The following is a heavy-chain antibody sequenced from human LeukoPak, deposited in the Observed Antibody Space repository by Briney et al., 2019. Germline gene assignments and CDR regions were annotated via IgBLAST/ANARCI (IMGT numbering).Heavy chain of an antibody. D-gene: IGHD5-12*01. J-gene: IGHJ5*02. CDR3: AKGSEAWISSDWFDP. CDR1: GYTFTGYY. Sequence: ASVKVSCKASGYTFTGYYMHWVRQAPGQGLEWMGIINPSGGSTSYAQKFQGRVTMTRDTSTSTVYMELSSLRSEDTAVYYCAKGSEAWISSDWFDPWGQGTLVTVSS. CDR2: INPSGGST. V-gene: IGHV1-46*01.